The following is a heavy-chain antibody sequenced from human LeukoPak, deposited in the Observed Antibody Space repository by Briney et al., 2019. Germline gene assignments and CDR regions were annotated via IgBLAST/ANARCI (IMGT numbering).Heavy chain of an antibody. D-gene: IGHD3-22*01. CDR1: GFTFSYYW. V-gene: IGHV3-23*01. Sequence: PGGSLRLSCAASGFTFSYYWMSWVRQAPGKGLEWVSAISGSGGSTYYADSVKGRFTISRDNSKNTLYLQMNSLRAEDTAVYYCAKVHYYDSSGYYAPNAFDIWGQGTMVTVSS. CDR3: AKVHYYDSSGYYAPNAFDI. CDR2: ISGSGGST. J-gene: IGHJ3*02.